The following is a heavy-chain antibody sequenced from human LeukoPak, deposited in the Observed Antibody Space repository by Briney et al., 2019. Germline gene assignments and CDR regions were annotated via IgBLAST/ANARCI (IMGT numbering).Heavy chain of an antibody. J-gene: IGHJ6*03. D-gene: IGHD3-10*01. CDR2: IYYSGST. V-gene: IGHV4-59*01. Sequence: EXLSLTXTVSGGSISSYYWSWIRQPPGKGLEGIGYIYYSGSTNYNPSLKSRVTISVETSKNQFSLKLSSVTAADTAVYYCARALWFGELSYYYYYYYMDVWGKGTTVTVSS. CDR3: ARALWFGELSYYYYYYYMDV. CDR1: GGSISSYY.